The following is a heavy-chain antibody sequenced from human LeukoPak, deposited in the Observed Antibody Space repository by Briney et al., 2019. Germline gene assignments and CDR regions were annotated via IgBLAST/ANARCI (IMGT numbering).Heavy chain of an antibody. J-gene: IGHJ4*02. CDR3: ARGPPAGNSIDF. D-gene: IGHD4-23*01. Sequence: GGSLRLSCTASGFTVSHNYMHWVRQARGKGLEWVSVIHSGGSSYHADSVKGRFTISRDNSKNTVFLQLNSLRAEDTAVYYCARGPPAGNSIDFWGQGTLVTVSS. V-gene: IGHV3-53*01. CDR1: GFTVSHNY. CDR2: IHSGGSS.